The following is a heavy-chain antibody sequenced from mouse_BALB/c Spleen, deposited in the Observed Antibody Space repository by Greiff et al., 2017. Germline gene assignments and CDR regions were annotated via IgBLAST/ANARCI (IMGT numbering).Heavy chain of an antibody. D-gene: IGHD4-1*01. CDR3: ARDPGTWFAY. Sequence: VQGVESGPGLVAPSQSLSITCTVSGFSLTSYGVHWVRQPPGKGLEWLGVIWAGGSTNYNSALMSRLSISKDNSKSQVFLKMNSLQTDDTAMYYCARDPGTWFAYWGQGTLVTVSA. CDR2: IWAGGST. V-gene: IGHV2-9*02. CDR1: GFSLTSYG. J-gene: IGHJ3*01.